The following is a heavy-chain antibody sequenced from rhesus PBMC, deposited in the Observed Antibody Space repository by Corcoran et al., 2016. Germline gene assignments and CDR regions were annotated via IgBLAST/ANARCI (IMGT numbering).Heavy chain of an antibody. Sequence: QVQLQESGPGLVKPSETLSLTCAVSGGSISDDYYWSWIRQPPGKGLEWIGYIYGSGGGTKYNPSLKNRGTSSIDTSKNQFSLKLSSVTAADTAVYYCAREDCTGSGCYAYYGLDSWGQGVVVTVSS. V-gene: IGHV4-106*01. J-gene: IGHJ6*01. D-gene: IGHD2-21*01. CDR1: GGSISDDYY. CDR2: IYGSGGGT. CDR3: AREDCTGSGCYAYYGLDS.